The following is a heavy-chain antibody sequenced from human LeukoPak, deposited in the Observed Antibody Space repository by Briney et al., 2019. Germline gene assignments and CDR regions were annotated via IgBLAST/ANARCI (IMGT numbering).Heavy chain of an antibody. CDR2: INHSAST. CDR3: ARGRSGYSYGYWFDP. Sequence: SETLSLTCAVYGGSFSGYYWSWIRQPPGKGLEWIGEINHSASTNYNPSLKSRVTISVDTSKNQFSLKLSSVTAADTAVYYCARGRSGYSYGYWFDPWGQGTLVTVSS. D-gene: IGHD5-18*01. J-gene: IGHJ5*02. V-gene: IGHV4-34*01. CDR1: GGSFSGYY.